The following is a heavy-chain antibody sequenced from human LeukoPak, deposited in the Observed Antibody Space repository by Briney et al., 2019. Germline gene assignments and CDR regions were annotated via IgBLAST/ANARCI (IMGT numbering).Heavy chain of an antibody. Sequence: GGSLRLSCAASGFTVTSYAMDWVRQAPGKGLEWVAFLPDDGSKEYYADSVRGRFTISRDNSKNTLFLQMNRLRADDTAVYYCARDSNPFSVAGTYYYYYYMDVWGKGTTVTISS. CDR2: LPDDGSKE. J-gene: IGHJ6*03. CDR1: GFTVTSYA. CDR3: ARDSNPFSVAGTYYYYYYMDV. V-gene: IGHV3-30*02. D-gene: IGHD6-19*01.